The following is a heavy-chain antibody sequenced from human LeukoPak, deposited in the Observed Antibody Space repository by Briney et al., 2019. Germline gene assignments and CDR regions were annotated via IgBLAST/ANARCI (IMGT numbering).Heavy chain of an antibody. CDR3: ARGNWYFDY. V-gene: IGHV4-59*01. CDR1: GGSISSYY. J-gene: IGHJ4*02. D-gene: IGHD1-1*01. CDR2: IYYSAST. Sequence: PSETLSLTCTVSGGSISSYYWGWIRPPPGKGLEWIVYIYYSASTNYNPSLKRRATISVDTSKNQFSLKLSSVTAADTAVYYCARGNWYFDYWGQGTLVTVSS.